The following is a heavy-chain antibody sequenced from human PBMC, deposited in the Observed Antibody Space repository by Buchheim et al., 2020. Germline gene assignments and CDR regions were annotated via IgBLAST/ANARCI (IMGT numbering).Heavy chain of an antibody. D-gene: IGHD1-26*01. CDR3: ASSGGPHYYYGMDV. CDR2: ISSRSSTI. V-gene: IGHV3-48*01. J-gene: IGHJ6*02. Sequence: EVQLVESGGDLVQPGGSLRLSCAASGFTFSSYSMNWVRQAPGKGLEWVSYISSRSSTIYYADPVKGRFTISRDKAKNTLYLQMNSLRAEDTAVYYCASSGGPHYYYGMDVWGQGTT. CDR1: GFTFSSYS.